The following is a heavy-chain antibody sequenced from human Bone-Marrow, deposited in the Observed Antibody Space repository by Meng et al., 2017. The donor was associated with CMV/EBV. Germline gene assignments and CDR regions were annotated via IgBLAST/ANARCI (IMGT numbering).Heavy chain of an antibody. CDR2: IYYSGST. CDR3: ARARELLQGHNWFDP. Sequence: SETLSLTCTVSGGSISSGGYYWSWIRQHPGKGLEWIGYIYYSGSTYYNPSLKSRVTISVDTSKNQFSLKLSSVTAADTAVYYCARARELLQGHNWFDPWGQGTLVTVSS. CDR1: GGSISSGGYY. D-gene: IGHD1-26*01. V-gene: IGHV4-31*03. J-gene: IGHJ5*02.